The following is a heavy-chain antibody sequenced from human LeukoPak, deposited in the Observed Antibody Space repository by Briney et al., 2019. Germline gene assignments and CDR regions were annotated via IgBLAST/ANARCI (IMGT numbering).Heavy chain of an antibody. V-gene: IGHV1-8*01. CDR3: ARRRAAAGTARFDY. CDR1: GYTFTMCD. Sequence: GASVTVSFMSSGYTFTMCDIDWVRPAAGQELEWVGWMNPNSGNTGYAQKFHGRATITRNTSISTAYMELSSLRSEDTAVYYCARRRAAAGTARFDYWGQGTLVTVSS. D-gene: IGHD6-13*01. J-gene: IGHJ4*02. CDR2: MNPNSGNT.